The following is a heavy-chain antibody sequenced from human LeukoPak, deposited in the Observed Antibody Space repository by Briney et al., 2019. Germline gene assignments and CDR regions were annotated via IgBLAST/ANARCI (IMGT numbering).Heavy chain of an antibody. D-gene: IGHD3-22*01. V-gene: IGHV3-74*01. CDR2: INIDGSST. Sequence: PGGSLRLSCAGSGFTFSTYWMHWVRQAPGKGLVWVSRINIDGSSTSYADSVKGRFTISRDNAENTLYLQMNSLKPEDTAVYYCASRIPYESSSYWGQGTLVTVSS. J-gene: IGHJ4*02. CDR1: GFTFSTYW. CDR3: ASRIPYESSSY.